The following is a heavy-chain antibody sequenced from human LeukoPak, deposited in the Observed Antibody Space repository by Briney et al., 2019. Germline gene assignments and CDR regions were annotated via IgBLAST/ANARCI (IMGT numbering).Heavy chain of an antibody. J-gene: IGHJ4*02. CDR3: ATEGGGYNWIQY. CDR2: IKQDGSEK. Sequence: GVSLRLSCAASGFTFSSYWMSWVRQAPGKGLEWVANIKQDGSEKYYVDSVKGRFTISRDNAKNSLYLQMNSLRAEDTAVYYCATEGGGYNWIQYWGQGTLVTVSS. V-gene: IGHV3-7*01. CDR1: GFTFSSYW. D-gene: IGHD1-20*01.